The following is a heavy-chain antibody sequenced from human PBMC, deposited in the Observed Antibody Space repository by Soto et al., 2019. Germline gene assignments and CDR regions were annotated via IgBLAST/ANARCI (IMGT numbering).Heavy chain of an antibody. D-gene: IGHD3-3*01. Sequence: SETLSLTCTVSGGSISSGDYYWSWIRQPPGKGLEWIGYIYYSGSTYYNPSLKSRVTISVDTSKNQFSLKLSSVTAADTAVYYCARQYLRITIFGVVYYYGMDVWGQGTTVTVSS. V-gene: IGHV4-30-4*01. CDR1: GGSISSGDYY. CDR3: ARQYLRITIFGVVYYYGMDV. J-gene: IGHJ6*02. CDR2: IYYSGST.